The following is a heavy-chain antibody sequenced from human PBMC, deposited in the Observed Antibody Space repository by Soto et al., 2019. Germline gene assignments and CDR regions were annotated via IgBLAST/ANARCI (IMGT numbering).Heavy chain of an antibody. D-gene: IGHD3-10*01. CDR2: ISGSGGST. V-gene: IGHV3-23*01. J-gene: IGHJ4*02. Sequence: GGSRRLSCAASGFTFSSYAMSWVRQAPGKGLEWVSAISGSGGSTYYADSVKGRFTISRDNSKNTLYLQMNSLRAEDTAVYYCAKDPEYYYGSGSWGFDYWGQGTLVTVSS. CDR1: GFTFSSYA. CDR3: AKDPEYYYGSGSWGFDY.